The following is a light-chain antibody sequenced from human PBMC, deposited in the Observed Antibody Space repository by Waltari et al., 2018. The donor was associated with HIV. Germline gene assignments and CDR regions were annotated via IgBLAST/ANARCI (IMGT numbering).Light chain of an antibody. CDR3: QQNNNWPRA. CDR2: GAS. CDR1: QSVGNY. V-gene: IGKV3-15*01. Sequence: IVMTQSPAMLSLFAEERATLSCRTSQSVGNYLDWYQHKPGQAPRLFIYGASSRGSGVSSRFSVRGSGTTFTLTISSLQCEDFAAYHCQQNNNWPRAFGPGTKLEIK. J-gene: IGKJ2*01.